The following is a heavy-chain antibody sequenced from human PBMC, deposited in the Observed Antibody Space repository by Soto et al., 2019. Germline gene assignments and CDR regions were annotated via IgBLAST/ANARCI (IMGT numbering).Heavy chain of an antibody. J-gene: IGHJ4*02. Sequence: GGSKILSCAASGLNFVYYARHWVRQETGKGLEWVSGISWNSGSTYYADSVKGRFTISRDNSKNTLYLQMNSLRAEDTAVYYCAKGGLYCSSTSCYLSGWGQGTLVTVSS. CDR2: ISWNSGST. V-gene: IGHV3-23*01. CDR1: GLNFVYYA. CDR3: AKGGLYCSSTSCYLSG. D-gene: IGHD2-2*01.